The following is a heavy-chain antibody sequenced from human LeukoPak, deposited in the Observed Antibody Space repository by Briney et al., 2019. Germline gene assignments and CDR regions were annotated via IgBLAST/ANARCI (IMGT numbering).Heavy chain of an antibody. CDR3: ARDRLYYFDY. CDR1: GDSIFSYY. CDR2: IYYSGST. Sequence: SETLSLTCTVSGDSIFSYYWSWIRQSPGKGLEWIGYIYYSGSTDYNPSLKSRVTISIDTSNNQFSLKLSSVTAADTAVYYCARDRLYYFDYWGQGTLVTVSS. V-gene: IGHV4-59*01. D-gene: IGHD2/OR15-2a*01. J-gene: IGHJ4*02.